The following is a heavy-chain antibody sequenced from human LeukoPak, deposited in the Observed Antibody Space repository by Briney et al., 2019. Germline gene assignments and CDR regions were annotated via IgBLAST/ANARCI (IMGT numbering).Heavy chain of an antibody. D-gene: IGHD6-19*01. CDR2: FHGGGDT. V-gene: IGHV3-66*02. CDR1: GFTISSNY. CDR3: ARSSDSSGWVDY. Sequence: GGSLTLSCAASGFTISSNYMTWARQATGKGLEWVSVFHGGGDTYYADSVKGRFTISRDNSKNTLYLQMNSLRAEDTAVYYCARSSDSSGWVDYWGQGTLVTVSS. J-gene: IGHJ4*02.